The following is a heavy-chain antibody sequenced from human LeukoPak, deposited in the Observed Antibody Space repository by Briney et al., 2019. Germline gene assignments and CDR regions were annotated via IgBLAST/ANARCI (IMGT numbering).Heavy chain of an antibody. Sequence: ASVKVSSKASGYTFTGYYMHWVRQAPGQGLEWMGRINPNSGGTNYAQKFQGRVTMTRDTSISTAYMELSRLRSDDTAVYYCARNEWLVRNWFDPWGQGTLVTVSS. J-gene: IGHJ5*02. CDR3: ARNEWLVRNWFDP. D-gene: IGHD6-19*01. CDR2: INPNSGGT. CDR1: GYTFTGYY. V-gene: IGHV1-2*06.